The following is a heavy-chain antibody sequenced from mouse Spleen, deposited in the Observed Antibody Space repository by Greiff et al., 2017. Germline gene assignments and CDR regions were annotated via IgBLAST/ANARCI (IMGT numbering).Heavy chain of an antibody. Sequence: VQLQQSGAELVRPGTSVKVSCKASGYAFTNYLIEWVKQRPGQGLEWIGVINPGSGGTNYNEKFKGKATLTADKSSSTAYMQLSSLTSEDSAVYFCARALDGFAYWGQGTLVTVSA. CDR2: INPGSGGT. V-gene: IGHV1-54*01. J-gene: IGHJ3*01. CDR1: GYAFTNYL. CDR3: ARALDGFAY.